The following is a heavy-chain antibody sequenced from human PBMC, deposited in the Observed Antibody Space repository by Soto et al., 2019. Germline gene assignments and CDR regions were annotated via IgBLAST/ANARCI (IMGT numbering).Heavy chain of an antibody. D-gene: IGHD4-17*01. CDR2: ISYDGSNK. J-gene: IGHJ5*02. V-gene: IGHV3-30*18. CDR3: AKLTTVTTSDP. CDR1: GFTFSSYG. Sequence: QVQLVESGGGVVQPGRSLRLSCAASGFTFSSYGMHWVRQAPGKGLEWVAVISYDGSNKYYADSVKGRFTISRDNSKNTLYLQMNSLRAEDTAVYYCAKLTTVTTSDPWGQGTLVTVSS.